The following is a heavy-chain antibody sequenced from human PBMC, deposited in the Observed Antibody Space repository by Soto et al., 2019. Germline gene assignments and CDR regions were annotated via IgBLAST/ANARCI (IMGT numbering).Heavy chain of an antibody. D-gene: IGHD6-13*01. CDR1: GYSFTSYW. CDR3: ARQGRIAAAGRPYYYYYYGMDV. Sequence: GESLKISCKGSGYSFTSYWIGWVRQMPGKGLEWMGIIYPGDSDTRYSPSFQGQVTISADKSISTAYLQWSSLKASDTAMYYCARQGRIAAAGRPYYYYYYGMDVWGQGTTVTVSS. CDR2: IYPGDSDT. V-gene: IGHV5-51*01. J-gene: IGHJ6*02.